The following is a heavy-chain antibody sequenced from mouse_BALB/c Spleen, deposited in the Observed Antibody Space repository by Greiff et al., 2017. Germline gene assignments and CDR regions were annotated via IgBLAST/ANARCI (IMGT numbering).Heavy chain of an antibody. V-gene: IGHV2-4-1*01. Sequence: VQLQQSGPGLVQPSQSLSITCTVSGFSLTSYGVHWVRQSPGKGLEWLGVIWSGGSTDYNAAFISRLSISKDNSKSQVFFKMNSLQADDTAIYYCARPHRYDYAMDYWGQGTSVTVSS. J-gene: IGHJ4*01. D-gene: IGHD2-14*01. CDR2: IWSGGST. CDR1: GFSLTSYG. CDR3: ARPHRYDYAMDY.